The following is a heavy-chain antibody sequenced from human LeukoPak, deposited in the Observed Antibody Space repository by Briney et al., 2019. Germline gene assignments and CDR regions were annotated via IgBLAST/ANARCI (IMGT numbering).Heavy chain of an antibody. CDR1: GFTFSSYA. CDR2: ISGSGGGT. J-gene: IGHJ4*02. D-gene: IGHD2-15*01. CDR3: AKGGYCSGGGCYIQFYFDF. Sequence: PRGSPRLSCAASGFTFSSYAMNWVRQAPGKGLEWVSSISGSGGGTYYADSVKGRFTIARDNSKNTLYLQMNSLRAEDTAVYYCAKGGYCSGGGCYIQFYFDFWGQGTLVTVSS. V-gene: IGHV3-23*01.